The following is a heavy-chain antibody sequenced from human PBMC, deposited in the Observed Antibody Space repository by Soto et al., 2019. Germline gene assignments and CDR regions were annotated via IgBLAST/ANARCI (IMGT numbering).Heavy chain of an antibody. D-gene: IGHD2-2*01. CDR2: ISYDGSNK. J-gene: IGHJ4*02. CDR1: GFTFSSYA. CDR3: ARGPSSLTRFDY. V-gene: IGHV3-30-3*01. Sequence: GGSLRLPCAASGFTFSSYALHWVRQAPGKGLEWVAVISYDGSNKDYADSVKGRFTISRDNSKNTLYLQMNSLRAEDTAVYYCARGPSSLTRFDYWGQGTLVTVSS.